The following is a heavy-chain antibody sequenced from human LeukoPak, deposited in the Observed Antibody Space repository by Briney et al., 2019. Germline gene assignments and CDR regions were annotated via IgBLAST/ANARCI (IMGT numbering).Heavy chain of an antibody. CDR2: IYYSGSN. D-gene: IGHD6-13*01. Sequence: PSETLSLTCTVSGGSISSYYWSWIRQPPGKGLEWIGYIYYSGSNNYNPSLKGRVTISVDTSKNQFSLKLSSVTAADTAVYYCARLGTSWYDAFDIWGQGTMVTVSS. CDR3: ARLGTSWYDAFDI. CDR1: GGSISSYY. V-gene: IGHV4-59*08. J-gene: IGHJ3*02.